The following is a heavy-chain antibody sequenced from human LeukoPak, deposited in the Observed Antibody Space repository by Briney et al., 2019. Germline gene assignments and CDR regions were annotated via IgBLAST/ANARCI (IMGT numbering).Heavy chain of an antibody. D-gene: IGHD1-1*01. CDR2: ISGSGGST. J-gene: IGHJ4*02. Sequence: GGSLRLSCAASGFTFSSYAMSWVRQAPGKGLEWVSAISGSGGSTYYADSVKGRLTISRDNSKNTLYLQMNSLRAEDTAVYYCAKSLSYRGDWNYWGQGTLVTVSS. CDR3: AKSLSYRGDWNY. V-gene: IGHV3-23*01. CDR1: GFTFSSYA.